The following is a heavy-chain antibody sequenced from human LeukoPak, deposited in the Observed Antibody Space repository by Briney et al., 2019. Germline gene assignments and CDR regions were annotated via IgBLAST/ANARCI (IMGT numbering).Heavy chain of an antibody. D-gene: IGHD6-13*01. V-gene: IGHV3-23*01. J-gene: IGHJ4*02. CDR1: GFTFSSYA. CDR2: ISGSGGST. Sequence: GGSPRLSCAASGFTFSSYAMSWVRQAPGKGLEWVPAISGSGGSTYYADSVKGRFTISRDNSKNTLYLQMNSLRAEGTAVYYCAAAGTFISYFDYWGQGTLVTVSS. CDR3: AAAGTFISYFDY.